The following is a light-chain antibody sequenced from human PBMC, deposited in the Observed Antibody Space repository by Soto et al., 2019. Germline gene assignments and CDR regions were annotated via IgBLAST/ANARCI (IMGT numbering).Light chain of an antibody. CDR1: HSVSSSH. J-gene: IGKJ4*01. Sequence: DIVLTQSPGTLSLSPGESVTLSCRASHSVSSSHLAWYQQKPGQAPRLFIYGASRRASGIPDRFSGSGSGTDFTLTISRLQPEDFAVYSCQHYDTSLTFGGGTKVEIK. V-gene: IGKV3-20*01. CDR2: GAS. CDR3: QHYDTSLT.